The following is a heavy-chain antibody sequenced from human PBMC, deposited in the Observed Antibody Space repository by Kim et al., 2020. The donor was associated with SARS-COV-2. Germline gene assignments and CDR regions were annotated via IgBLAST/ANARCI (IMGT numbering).Heavy chain of an antibody. Sequence: GGSLRLSCAASGFTFSSYDMHWVRQATGKGLEWVSAIGTAGDTYYPGSVKGRFTISRENAKNSLYLQMNSLRAGDTAVYYCARTDGYYDFWSGPGGYGMDVWGQGTTVTVSS. CDR2: IGTAGDT. CDR1: GFTFSSYD. D-gene: IGHD3-3*01. V-gene: IGHV3-13*01. J-gene: IGHJ6*02. CDR3: ARTDGYYDFWSGPGGYGMDV.